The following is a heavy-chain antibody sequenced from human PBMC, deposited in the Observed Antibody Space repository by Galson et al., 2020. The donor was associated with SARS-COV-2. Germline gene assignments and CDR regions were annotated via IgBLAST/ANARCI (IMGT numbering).Heavy chain of an antibody. V-gene: IGHV4-4*02. CDR1: GGSISSSNW. CDR3: ARRRRSGAAGMGGMDV. J-gene: IGHJ6*02. Sequence: SETLSLTCAVSGGSISSSNWWSWVRQPPGKGLEWIGEIYHSGSTNYNPSLKSRVIISVDKSKNQFSLKLSSVTAADTAVYYCARRRRSGAAGMGGMDVWGQGTTVTVSS. D-gene: IGHD6-13*01. CDR2: IYHSGST.